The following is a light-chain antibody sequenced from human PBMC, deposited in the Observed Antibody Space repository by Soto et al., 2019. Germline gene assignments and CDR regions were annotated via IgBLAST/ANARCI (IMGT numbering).Light chain of an antibody. CDR1: SSDVGGYNY. CDR3: NSYAGSYNWV. V-gene: IGLV2-8*01. CDR2: DVS. Sequence: QSVLTQPPSASGSPGQSVTISCTGTSSDVGGYNYVSWYQQHPGKAPKLLIYDVSKRPSGVPDRFSGSKSGNTASLTVSGLQAADEADYYCNSYAGSYNWVFGGGTKVTVL. J-gene: IGLJ3*02.